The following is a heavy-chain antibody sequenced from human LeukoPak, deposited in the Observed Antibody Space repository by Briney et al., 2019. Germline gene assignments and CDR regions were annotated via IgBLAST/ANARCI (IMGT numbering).Heavy chain of an antibody. J-gene: IGHJ4*02. V-gene: IGHV4-34*01. CDR1: GGSFSGYY. Sequence: SSETLSLTCAVYGGSFSGYYWSWIRQPPGKGLEWIGEINHSGSSNYNPSLKSRVTISVDTSKNQFSLKLNSVTAADTGVYYCARGLTHWGQGTLVTVSS. CDR2: INHSGSS. CDR3: ARGLTH.